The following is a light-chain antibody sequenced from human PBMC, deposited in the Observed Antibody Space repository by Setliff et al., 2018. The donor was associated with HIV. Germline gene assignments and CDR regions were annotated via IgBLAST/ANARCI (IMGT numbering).Light chain of an antibody. V-gene: IGLV3-21*04. Sequence: SYELTQPPSVSVSPGQTASITCSGSKSVHWYQQKPGQAPVLVIYYDSDRPSGIPERFSGSNSGNTATLTISRVEAGDEADYYCQVWDSSSDHPYVFGTGTKVTVL. CDR3: QVWDSSSDHPYV. CDR2: YDS. CDR1: SGSKS. J-gene: IGLJ1*01.